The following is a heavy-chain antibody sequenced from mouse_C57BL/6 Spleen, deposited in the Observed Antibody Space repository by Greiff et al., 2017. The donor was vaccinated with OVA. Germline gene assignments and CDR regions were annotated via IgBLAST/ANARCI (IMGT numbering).Heavy chain of an antibody. CDR2: IDPSDSYT. CDR3: SRSRYGSSLDD. D-gene: IGHD1-1*01. J-gene: IGHJ2*01. Sequence: VQLQQPGAELVMPGASVKLSCKASGYTFTSYWMHWVKQRPGQGLEWIGEIDPSDSYTNYNQKFQGKSTLTVDKSSSTAYMQLSSLTSEDSAVYYCSRSRYGSSLDDWGQGTTLTVSS. CDR1: GYTFTSYW. V-gene: IGHV1-69*01.